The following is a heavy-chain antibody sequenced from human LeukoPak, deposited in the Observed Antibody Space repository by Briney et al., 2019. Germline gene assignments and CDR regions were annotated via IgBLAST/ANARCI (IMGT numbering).Heavy chain of an antibody. V-gene: IGHV3-7*01. CDR1: GFPFSTFW. J-gene: IGHJ5*02. CDR3: VRENWYRFDP. CDR2: IQQDGSGE. D-gene: IGHD1-1*01. Sequence: GGSLRLSCEASGFPFSTFWMIWVRQPPGKGLEWVAKIQQDGSGEEYVDSVKGRFTISRGNAKNSLYLQMNSLRVEDTGVYYCVRENWYRFDPWGQGTLVTVSS.